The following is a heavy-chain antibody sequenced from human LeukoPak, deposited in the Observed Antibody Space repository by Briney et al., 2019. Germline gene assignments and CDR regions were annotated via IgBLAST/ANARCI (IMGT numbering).Heavy chain of an antibody. D-gene: IGHD2-2*01. J-gene: IGHJ5*02. CDR3: AKSPDCGSISCYWFDP. CDR1: GFTFSSSA. CDR2: ISGSGANT. Sequence: PGGSLRLSCAASGFTFSSSAMSWVRQSPGKGLEWVSAISGSGANTYYADSVKGRFTISRDNSKNTLYPQMNSLRAEDTATYYCAKSPDCGSISCYWFDPWGQGTLVTVSS. V-gene: IGHV3-23*01.